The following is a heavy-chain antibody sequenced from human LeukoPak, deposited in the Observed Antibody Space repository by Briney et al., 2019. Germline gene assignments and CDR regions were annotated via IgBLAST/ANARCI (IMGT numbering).Heavy chain of an antibody. CDR2: IKQDGSEK. Sequence: PGGSLRLSCAASGFTFSSYWMTWVRQAPGKGLEWVANIKQDGSEKYYVDSVRGRFTISRDNAKNSLYLQMNSLRVEDTGAYYCARDQSWSSYYWGQGTLVIVSS. CDR1: GFTFSSYW. V-gene: IGHV3-7*01. CDR3: ARDQSWSSYY. D-gene: IGHD3-3*01. J-gene: IGHJ4*02.